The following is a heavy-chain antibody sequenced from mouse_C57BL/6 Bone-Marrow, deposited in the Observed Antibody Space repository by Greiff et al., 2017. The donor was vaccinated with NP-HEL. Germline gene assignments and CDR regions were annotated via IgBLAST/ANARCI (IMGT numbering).Heavy chain of an antibody. J-gene: IGHJ1*03. CDR1: GYTFTDYY. CDR2: INPNNGGT. CDR3: ARRGYYGSSPWYFDV. Sequence: EVQLQQSGPELVKPGASVKISCKASGYTFTDYYMNWVKQSHGKSLEWIGDINPNNGGTSYNQKFKGKATLTVDKSSSTAYMELRSLTSEDSAVYYCARRGYYGSSPWYFDVWGTGTTVTVSS. V-gene: IGHV1-26*01. D-gene: IGHD1-1*01.